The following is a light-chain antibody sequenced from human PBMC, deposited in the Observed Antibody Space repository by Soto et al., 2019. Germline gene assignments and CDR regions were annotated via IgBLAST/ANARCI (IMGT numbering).Light chain of an antibody. CDR1: QSISSY. CDR2: AAS. J-gene: IGKJ1*01. V-gene: IGKV1-39*01. Sequence: DIQMTQSPSSLSASVGDRVTITCRASQSISSYLNWYQQKPGKAHKLLIYAASSLQSGVPSRFSGSGSGTDFTLTISSLQPEDFATYYCQQSYNTPLTFGQGTKVDIK. CDR3: QQSYNTPLT.